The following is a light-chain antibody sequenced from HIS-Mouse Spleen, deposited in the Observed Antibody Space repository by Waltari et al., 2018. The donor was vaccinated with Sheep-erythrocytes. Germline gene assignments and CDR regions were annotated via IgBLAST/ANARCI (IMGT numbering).Light chain of an antibody. J-gene: IGLJ1*01. Sequence: QSALTQPRSVSGSPGQSVTISRTGTSRDVGGCNYVSFSQQHPGKAPQLVIYDVSNRPSGVPDRFSGSKSGNTASLTISGLQAEDEADYYCCSKTYAGSYNHVFATGTKVTVL. V-gene: IGLV2-11*01. CDR3: CSKTYAGSYNHV. CDR1: SRDVGGCNY. CDR2: DVS.